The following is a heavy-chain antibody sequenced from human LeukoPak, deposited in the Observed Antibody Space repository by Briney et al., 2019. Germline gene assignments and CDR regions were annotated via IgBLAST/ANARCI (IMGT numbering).Heavy chain of an antibody. D-gene: IGHD2/OR15-2a*01. V-gene: IGHV4-39*07. CDR3: ARFFPHPGDAFDI. CDR1: GGSISSSSYD. J-gene: IGHJ3*02. Sequence: SETLSLTCTVSGGSISSSSYDWGWIRQPPGKGLGWIGSIYSSGTTYYTPSLKSRITLSVHTSQNHFSPRLTSVTVADTAVSYCARFFPHPGDAFDIWGQGTMVTVSS. CDR2: IYSSGTT.